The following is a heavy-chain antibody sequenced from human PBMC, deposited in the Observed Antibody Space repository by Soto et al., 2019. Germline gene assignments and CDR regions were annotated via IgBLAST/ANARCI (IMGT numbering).Heavy chain of an antibody. CDR2: INSDGSSI. D-gene: IGHD1-20*01. J-gene: IGHJ4*02. CDR1: GFDFSNTW. Sequence: GGSLRLSCATCGFDFSNTWIHWVRQVPGQGLVWVSRINSDGSSIIYADSVKGRFTLSRDNAKNTVHLQMSSLRVEDTPVYYCAKDWYHTIDSWGQGIPVTVSS. V-gene: IGHV3-74*01. CDR3: AKDWYHTIDS.